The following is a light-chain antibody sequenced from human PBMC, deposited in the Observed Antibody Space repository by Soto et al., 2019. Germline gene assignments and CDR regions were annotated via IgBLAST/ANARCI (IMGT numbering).Light chain of an antibody. CDR1: QSISSW. CDR3: QQYSSYSRT. V-gene: IGKV1-5*03. CDR2: KAS. J-gene: IGKJ1*01. Sequence: DIQMTQFPSILSASVGDRVTITCRASQSISSWLAWYQQKPGKAPKLLIHKASTLESGVPSRFSGSGSGTEFTLTISSLQPDDFASYYCQQYSSYSRTFGQGTKVEI.